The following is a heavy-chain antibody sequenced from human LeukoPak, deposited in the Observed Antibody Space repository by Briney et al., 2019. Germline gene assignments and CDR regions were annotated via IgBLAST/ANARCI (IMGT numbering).Heavy chain of an antibody. Sequence: PSETLSLTCAVSGGSISSYDWSWIRQPAGKGLEWIGYIYYSGSTNYHPSHKSRVTISVDTHKNHFSLKLSSVTAADRAVYYCVRHSRGWYLKYFDYWGQGTLVTVSS. D-gene: IGHD6-19*01. V-gene: IGHV4-59*08. CDR2: IYYSGST. J-gene: IGHJ4*02. CDR3: VRHSRGWYLKYFDY. CDR1: GGSISSYD.